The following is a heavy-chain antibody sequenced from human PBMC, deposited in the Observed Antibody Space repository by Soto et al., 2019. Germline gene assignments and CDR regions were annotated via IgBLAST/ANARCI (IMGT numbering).Heavy chain of an antibody. V-gene: IGHV4-39*01. J-gene: IGHJ4*02. CDR1: GGSISSYY. CDR3: ARLWLGPYYFDY. CDR2: IYYSGST. D-gene: IGHD6-19*01. Sequence: SETLSLTCTVSGGSISSYYWGWIRQPPGKGLEWIGSIYYSGSTYYNPSLKSRVTISVDTSKNQFSLKLSSVTAADTAVYYCARLWLGPYYFDYWGQGTLVTVSS.